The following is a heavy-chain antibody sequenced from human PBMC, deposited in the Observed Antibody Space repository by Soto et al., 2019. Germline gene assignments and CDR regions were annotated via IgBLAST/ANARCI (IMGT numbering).Heavy chain of an antibody. D-gene: IGHD2-2*01. CDR1: GYTFTSYA. V-gene: IGHV1-3*01. Sequence: ASVKVSCKASGYTFTSYAMHWVRQAPGQRLEWMGWINAGNGNTKYSQKFQGRVTITRDTSASTAYMELSSLRSEDTAVYYCARVGSSGPAVLNYWGQGTRVTLSS. CDR2: INAGNGNT. J-gene: IGHJ4*02. CDR3: ARVGSSGPAVLNY.